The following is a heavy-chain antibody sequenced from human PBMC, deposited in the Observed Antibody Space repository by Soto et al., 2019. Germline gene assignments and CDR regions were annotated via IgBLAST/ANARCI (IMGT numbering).Heavy chain of an antibody. J-gene: IGHJ4*02. Sequence: SETLSLTCTVSGASIISTTKYWGWIRQPPGRGLEWIGTISSIGSTYYNPSLEGRVTISVDTSKNQFSLKVTSVAAADTGLYYCARQDHGDYEFFFDYWGQGTLVTVSS. D-gene: IGHD4-17*01. CDR1: GASIISTTKY. CDR3: ARQDHGDYEFFFDY. CDR2: ISSIGST. V-gene: IGHV4-39*01.